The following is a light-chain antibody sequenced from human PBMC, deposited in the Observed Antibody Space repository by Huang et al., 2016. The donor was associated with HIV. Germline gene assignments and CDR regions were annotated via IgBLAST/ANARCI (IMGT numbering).Light chain of an antibody. Sequence: EIVMTQSPATLSASPGGGATLSCRASQNVRSNLAWYQQTPGQAPRLLIYDTSTRASGVPARFSGSGSGTEFTLTISGLQSEDFAVYYCQQYDNWPPGLTFGGGTKVGI. V-gene: IGKV3D-15*01. CDR3: QQYDNWPPGLT. CDR2: DTS. CDR1: QNVRSN. J-gene: IGKJ4*01.